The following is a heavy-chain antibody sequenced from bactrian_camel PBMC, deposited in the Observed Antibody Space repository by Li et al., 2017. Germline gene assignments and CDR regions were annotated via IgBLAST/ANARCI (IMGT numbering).Heavy chain of an antibody. V-gene: IGHV3S6*01. D-gene: IGHD1*01. CDR3: AVRSVGWCPLFEHWLGKRAYTPGGYFAN. J-gene: IGHJ6*01. CDR1: GVTIARCS. Sequence: HVQLVESGGDLVQPGGSLRLSCTAPGVTIARCSINWYRQAAGKQREWVSGIHSNGRSTYYADSVKGRFTISQDSAKNIQYLRMNSMKPEDTAMYYCAVRSVGWCPLFEHWLGKRAYTPGGYFANWGQGTQVTVS. CDR2: IHSNGRST.